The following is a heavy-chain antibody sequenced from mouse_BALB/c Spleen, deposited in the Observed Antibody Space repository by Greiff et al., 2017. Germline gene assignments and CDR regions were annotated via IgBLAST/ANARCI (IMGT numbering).Heavy chain of an antibody. CDR1: GFNINDYY. D-gene: IGHD3-3*01. V-gene: IGHV14-4*02. CDR2: IDPENGDT. CDR3: NRDEPGRCAY. J-gene: IGHJ3*01. Sequence: VQLLQSGAELVRSGASVKLSCTASGFNINDYYMHWVKQRPEQGLEWIGWIDPENGDTEYAPKFQGKATMTADTSSNTAYLQLSSLTSEDTAVYYGNRDEPGRCAYWGQGTLVTVAA.